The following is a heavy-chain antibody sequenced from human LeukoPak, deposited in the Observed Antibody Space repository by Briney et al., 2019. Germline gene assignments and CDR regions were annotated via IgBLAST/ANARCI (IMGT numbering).Heavy chain of an antibody. V-gene: IGHV4-4*07. CDR3: ARDLDSSGWCSFDY. CDR2: IYTSGST. D-gene: IGHD6-19*01. Sequence: SETLSLTCTVSGGSITSYYWSWIRQPAGKRLQWIGRIYTSGSTNYNPSLKSRVTMSVDTSKNQFSLKLSSVTAADTAVYYCARDLDSSGWCSFDYWGQGTLVTVSS. J-gene: IGHJ4*02. CDR1: GGSITSYY.